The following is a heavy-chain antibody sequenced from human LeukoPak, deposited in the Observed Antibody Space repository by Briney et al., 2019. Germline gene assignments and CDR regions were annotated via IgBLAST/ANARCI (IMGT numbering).Heavy chain of an antibody. CDR3: ARRLTQYDCFDP. D-gene: IGHD2-2*01. CDR2: TYYRSTWYN. Sequence: SQTLSLTCAISGDSVSSNSVTWNWIRQSPSRGLEWLGRTYYRSTWYNDYAVSVRGRITVDPDTSKNQFSLHLNSVTPGDTAVYYCARRLTQYDCFDPWGQGILVTVSS. J-gene: IGHJ5*02. V-gene: IGHV6-1*01. CDR1: GDSVSSNSVT.